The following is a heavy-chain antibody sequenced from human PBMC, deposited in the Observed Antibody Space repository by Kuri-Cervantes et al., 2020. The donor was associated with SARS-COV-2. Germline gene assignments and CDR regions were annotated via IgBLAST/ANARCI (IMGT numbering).Heavy chain of an antibody. CDR1: GGSFNSNA. V-gene: IGHV1-69*06. CDR2: IISFYGTP. Sequence: SVKVSCKASGGSFNSNAINWVRQAPGEGFEWMGGIISFYGTPKYAPKFQDRVTFTADKSTTTAHMELRDLRSEDTATYYCALGRDYYFDYWGLGTLVTVSS. J-gene: IGHJ4*02. CDR3: ALGRDYYFDY.